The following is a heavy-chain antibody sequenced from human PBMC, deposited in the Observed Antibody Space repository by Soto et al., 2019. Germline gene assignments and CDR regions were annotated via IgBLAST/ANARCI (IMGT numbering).Heavy chain of an antibody. CDR2: IYHSGTT. CDR1: SFSISSGYY. D-gene: IGHD2-2*01. J-gene: IGHJ4*02. Sequence: KTSETLSLTCAVSSFSISSGYYWGWVRQPPGKGLEWIGSIYHSGTTNYSPSLKSRVTISIDTSKNQFSLTLRSVTAADAAVYYCESCVSTGCYPRWGLQFFDLWGQGSLVTVSS. V-gene: IGHV4-38-2*01. CDR3: ESCVSTGCYPRWGLQFFDL.